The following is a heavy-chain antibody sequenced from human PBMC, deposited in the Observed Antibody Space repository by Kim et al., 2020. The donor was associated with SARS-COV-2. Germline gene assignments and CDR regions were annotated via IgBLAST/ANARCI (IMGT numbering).Heavy chain of an antibody. J-gene: IGHJ4*02. D-gene: IGHD4-4*01. Sequence: YYEESVTALFIISREDAKNSRFLQMTSLRAEDTAVYYCARGMTSVPKTFGYWGQGTLVTVSS. V-gene: IGHV3-7*04. CDR3: ARGMTSVPKTFGY.